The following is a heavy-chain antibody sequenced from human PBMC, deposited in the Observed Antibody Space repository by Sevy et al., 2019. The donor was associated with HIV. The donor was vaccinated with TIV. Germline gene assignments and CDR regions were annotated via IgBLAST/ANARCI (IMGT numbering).Heavy chain of an antibody. CDR2: ISGSGGST. CDR3: AKEGERREYSSSWYGEGYYYGMDV. D-gene: IGHD6-13*01. CDR1: GFTFSSYA. V-gene: IGHV3-23*01. Sequence: GGSLRLSCAASGFTFSSYAMSWVRQAPGKGLEWVSAISGSGGSTYYADSVKGRFTISRDNSKNTLYLQRNSLRAEDTAVYYCAKEGERREYSSSWYGEGYYYGMDVWGQGTTVTVSS. J-gene: IGHJ6*02.